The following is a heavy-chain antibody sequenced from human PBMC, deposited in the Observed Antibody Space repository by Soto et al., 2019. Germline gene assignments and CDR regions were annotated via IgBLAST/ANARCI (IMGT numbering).Heavy chain of an antibody. CDR3: VSYGSGTYYSGYSFDF. J-gene: IGHJ4*02. CDR2: IYYSGDT. V-gene: IGHV4-30-4*01. CDR1: GDSIINGEYY. Sequence: PSETLSLTCTVSGDSIINGEYYWTWIRQPPGKGLEWIGYIYYSGDTYYNPSLKSRVMISVDTSKNQFSLELSSVTAADTALYYCVSYGSGTYYSGYSFDFWSQGSLVT. D-gene: IGHD3-10*01.